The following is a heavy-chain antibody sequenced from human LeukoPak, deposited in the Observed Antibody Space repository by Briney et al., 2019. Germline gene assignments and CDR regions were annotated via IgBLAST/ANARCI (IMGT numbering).Heavy chain of an antibody. D-gene: IGHD3-9*01. V-gene: IGHV3-NL1*01. J-gene: IGHJ5*02. CDR3: AREEGTGFDYDILTGYPNWFDP. Sequence: GGSLRLSCAASGFTFSSYGMHWVRQAPGKGLEWVSAISGSGGSTYYADSVKGRFTISRDNSKNTLYLQMNSLRAEDTAVYYCAREEGTGFDYDILTGYPNWFDPWGQGTLVTVSS. CDR1: GFTFSSYG. CDR2: ISGSGGST.